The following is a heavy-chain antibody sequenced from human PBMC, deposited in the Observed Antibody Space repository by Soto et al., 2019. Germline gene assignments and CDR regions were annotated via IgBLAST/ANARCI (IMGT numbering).Heavy chain of an antibody. J-gene: IGHJ5*02. CDR2: INDSGGTT. CDR1: GFTFSSYA. Sequence: VGSLRLSCTASGFTFSSYAMSWVRQAPGKGLEWVSTINDSGGTTYYADSVKGRFTISRDNSKNTLYLQMIGLGAEDTAVYYCAKDPQSSGWSYNWFDPWGQGTLVTVSS. D-gene: IGHD6-19*01. V-gene: IGHV3-23*01. CDR3: AKDPQSSGWSYNWFDP.